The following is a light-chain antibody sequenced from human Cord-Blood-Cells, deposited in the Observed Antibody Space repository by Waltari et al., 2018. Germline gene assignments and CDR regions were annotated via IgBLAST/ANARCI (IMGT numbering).Light chain of an antibody. V-gene: IGKV1-39*01. CDR2: AAS. J-gene: IGKJ4*01. CDR3: QQSYSTPLT. CDR1: QSISSY. Sequence: SLSASVGDRVTITCRASQSISSYLNWYQQKPGKAPKLLIYAASSLQSGVPSRFSGSGSGTDFTLTISSLQPEDFATYYCQQSYSTPLTFGGGTKVEIK.